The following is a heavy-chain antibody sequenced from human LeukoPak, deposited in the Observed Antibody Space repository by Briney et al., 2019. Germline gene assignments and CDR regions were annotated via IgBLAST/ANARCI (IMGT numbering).Heavy chain of an antibody. CDR2: ISGSGGST. J-gene: IGHJ3*02. CDR3: AKPITMVRGVIIGDAFDI. CDR1: GFTFSSYA. V-gene: IGHV3-23*01. D-gene: IGHD3-10*01. Sequence: GGSLRLSCAASGFTFSSYAMSWVRQAPGKGLEWVSAISGSGGSTYYADSVKGRFTISRDNSKSTLYLQMNSLRAEDTAVYYCAKPITMVRGVIIGDAFDIWGQGTMVTVSS.